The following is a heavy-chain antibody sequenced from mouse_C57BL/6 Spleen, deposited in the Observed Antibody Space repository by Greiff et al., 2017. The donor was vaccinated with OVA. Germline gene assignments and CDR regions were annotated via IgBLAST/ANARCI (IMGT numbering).Heavy chain of an antibody. CDR3: TRSDYGNPYYFDY. CDR2: IYPGNSDT. D-gene: IGHD1-2*01. V-gene: IGHV1-5*01. CDR1: GYTFTSYW. J-gene: IGHJ2*01. Sequence: VQLQQSGTVLARPGASVKMSCKTSGYTFTSYWMHWVKQRPGQGLEWIGAIYPGNSDTSYNQKFKGKAKLTAVTSASTAYMELSSLTNEDSAVYYCTRSDYGNPYYFDYWGQGTTLTVSS.